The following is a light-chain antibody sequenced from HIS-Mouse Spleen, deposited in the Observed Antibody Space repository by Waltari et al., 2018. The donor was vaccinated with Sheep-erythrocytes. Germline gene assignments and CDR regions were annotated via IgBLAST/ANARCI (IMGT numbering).Light chain of an antibody. Sequence: QSALTQPASVSGSPGQSITISCTGTSSDVGSYNLLPWYQQHPGKAPKLMIYEGSKRPSGVSNRFSGSKSGNTASLTISGLQAEDEADYYCCSYAGSSTPWVFGGGTKLTVL. CDR2: EGS. V-gene: IGLV2-23*01. CDR1: SSDVGSYNL. J-gene: IGLJ3*02. CDR3: CSYAGSSTPWV.